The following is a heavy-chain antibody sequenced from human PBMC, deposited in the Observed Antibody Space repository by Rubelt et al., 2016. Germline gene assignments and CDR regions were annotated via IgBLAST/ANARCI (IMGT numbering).Heavy chain of an antibody. CDR2: INPSGGST. D-gene: IGHD2-2*01. V-gene: IGHV1-46*01. J-gene: IGHJ6*02. Sequence: GLEWMGIINPSGGSTSYAQKSQGRVTMTRDTSTSTVYMELSSLRSEDTAVYYCASRYCSSTSCYPYYGMDVWGQGTTVTVSS. CDR3: ASRYCSSTSCYPYYGMDV.